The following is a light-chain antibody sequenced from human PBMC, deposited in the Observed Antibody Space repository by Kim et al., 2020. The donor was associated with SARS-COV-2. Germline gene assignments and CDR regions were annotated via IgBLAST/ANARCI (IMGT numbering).Light chain of an antibody. V-gene: IGKV3-20*01. CDR1: QSVSSSY. CDR2: GAS. Sequence: SPGERSTLSCRASQSVSSSYLAWYQQKPGQAPRLLIDGASSRATGIPDRFSGSGSGTDFTLTISRLETEDFAVYYCQQYGSSPLTFGGGTKVDIK. CDR3: QQYGSSPLT. J-gene: IGKJ4*01.